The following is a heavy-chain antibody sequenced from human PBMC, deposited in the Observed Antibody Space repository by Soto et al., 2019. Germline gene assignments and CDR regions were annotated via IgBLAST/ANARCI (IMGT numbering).Heavy chain of an antibody. CDR3: AKDELAVPEAYSYHGMDV. J-gene: IGHJ6*02. V-gene: IGHV3-23*01. CDR1: GFPFSSYA. CDR2: LSGSGVST. Sequence: QYGGSLRLSCAASGFPFSSYAMNWVRQAPGKGLEWVSALSGSGVSTYYADSVKGRFTISRDNSKNTLYLQMNSLRAEDTAVYYCAKDELAVPEAYSYHGMDVWGQGTTVTVSS. D-gene: IGHD6-19*01.